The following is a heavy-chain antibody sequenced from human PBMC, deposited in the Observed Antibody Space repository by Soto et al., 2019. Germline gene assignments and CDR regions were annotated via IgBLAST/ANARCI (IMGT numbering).Heavy chain of an antibody. Sequence: ASVKVSCKASGYTFSDYYIHWVRQAPGQGLDWMGWISLRSGSANFAQRFQGRLSMTRDPSITTAYMELRRLKSNDTAVYYCARGPYYGPAYGMGVWGQGTTVTVSS. J-gene: IGHJ6*02. CDR3: ARGPYYGPAYGMGV. CDR2: ISLRSGSA. CDR1: GYTFSDYY. D-gene: IGHD3-10*01. V-gene: IGHV1-2*02.